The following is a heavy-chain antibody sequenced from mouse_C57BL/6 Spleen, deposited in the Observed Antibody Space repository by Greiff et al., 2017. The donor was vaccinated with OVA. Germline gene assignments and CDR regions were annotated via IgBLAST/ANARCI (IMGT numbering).Heavy chain of an antibody. D-gene: IGHD1-1*01. Sequence: EVHLVESGEGLVKPGGSLKLSCAASGFTFSSYAMSWVRQTPEPRLEWVAYISSGGDYIYYADTVKGRFTISRDNAWNTLYLQMSSLKSEDTAMDDCTRDGRGSSSYYFDDWGQGTTLTVSS. V-gene: IGHV5-9-1*02. CDR3: TRDGRGSSSYYFDD. J-gene: IGHJ2*01. CDR1: GFTFSSYA. CDR2: ISSGGDYI.